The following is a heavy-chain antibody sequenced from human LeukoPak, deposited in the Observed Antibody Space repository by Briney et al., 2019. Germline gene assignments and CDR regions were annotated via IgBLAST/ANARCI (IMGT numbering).Heavy chain of an antibody. Sequence: SETLSLTCTVSGGSISSSSYYWGWIRQPPGKGLEWIGSIYYSGSTYYNPSLKSRVTISVDTSKNQFSLKLSSVTAADTAVYYCARLHDFSFDPWGQGTLVTVSS. CDR1: GGSISSSSYY. CDR2: IYYSGST. V-gene: IGHV4-39*01. CDR3: ARLHDFSFDP. J-gene: IGHJ5*02. D-gene: IGHD2-21*02.